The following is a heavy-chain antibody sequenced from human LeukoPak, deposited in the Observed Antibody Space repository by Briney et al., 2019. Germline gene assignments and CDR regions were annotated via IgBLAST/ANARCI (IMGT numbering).Heavy chain of an antibody. Sequence: GGSLRLSCAASGFTFSSYAMHWVRQAPGKGLEWVAVISYDGSNKYYADSVKGRFTISRDNSKNTLYLQMNSLRAEDTAVYYCARDVIAAAGTDGMDVWGQGTTVTVSS. V-gene: IGHV3-30-3*01. J-gene: IGHJ6*02. D-gene: IGHD6-13*01. CDR2: ISYDGSNK. CDR3: ARDVIAAAGTDGMDV. CDR1: GFTFSSYA.